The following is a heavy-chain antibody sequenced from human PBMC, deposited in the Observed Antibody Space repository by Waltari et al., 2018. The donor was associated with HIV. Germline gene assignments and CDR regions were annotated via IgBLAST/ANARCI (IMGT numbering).Heavy chain of an antibody. Sequence: QVQLVQSGAEVKKSGASVSVTCTASGSTFTTHYIHWVRQAPGQGLEWMGWINCDTGATQYAQRFQGRVTMTRDTSITSAYMELSRLKTDDTALYFCARRKSSSSRAFDSWGQGTLVTVSS. CDR3: ARRKSSSSRAFDS. CDR2: INCDTGAT. CDR1: GSTFTTHY. V-gene: IGHV1-2*02. J-gene: IGHJ4*02. D-gene: IGHD2-2*01.